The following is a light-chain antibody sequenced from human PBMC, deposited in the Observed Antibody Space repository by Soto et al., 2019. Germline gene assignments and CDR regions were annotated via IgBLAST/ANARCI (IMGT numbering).Light chain of an antibody. Sequence: DIQMTQSPSTLSASVGDRVTFTCRASQSVSSWLAWYQHKPGKTPKLLIYDASTLESGVPSRFSGSGSGTELNLTITSLQPDDFATYYCQQFHSYSPTFGQGTKGELK. CDR1: QSVSSW. V-gene: IGKV1-5*01. CDR2: DAS. CDR3: QQFHSYSPT. J-gene: IGKJ1*01.